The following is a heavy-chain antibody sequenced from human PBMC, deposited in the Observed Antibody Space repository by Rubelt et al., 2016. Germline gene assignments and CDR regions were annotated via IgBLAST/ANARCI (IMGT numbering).Heavy chain of an antibody. CDR3: ARDDGDGYNGGH. Sequence: QVQLQQWGAGLLKPSETLSLTCAVYGGSFSGYYWSWIRQPPGKGLAWIGEVNHSGRTNYTPSLKSRVTISVDTSKNQFSPKLSSGTAADTAVYYCARDDGDGYNGGHWGQGTLVTVSS. V-gene: IGHV4-34*01. J-gene: IGHJ4*02. CDR2: VNHSGRT. CDR1: GGSFSGYY. D-gene: IGHD5-24*01.